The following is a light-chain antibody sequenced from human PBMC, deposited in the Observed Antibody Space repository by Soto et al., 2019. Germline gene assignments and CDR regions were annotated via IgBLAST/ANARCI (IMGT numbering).Light chain of an antibody. CDR2: AAS. V-gene: IGKV1-9*01. CDR1: QGISSY. J-gene: IGKJ4*01. CDR3: QQLNSFPQV. Sequence: DIQLTQSPSFLSASVGDRVTITCRASQGISSYLAWYQQKPGKAPKLLIYAASTLQSGVPSRFSGSGSGTEFTLTISSLQPEDSATYYCQQLNSFPQVFGGGTKVEI.